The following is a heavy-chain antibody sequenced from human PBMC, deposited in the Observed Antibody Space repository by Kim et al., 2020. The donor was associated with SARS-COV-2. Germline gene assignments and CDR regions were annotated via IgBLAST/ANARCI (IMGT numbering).Heavy chain of an antibody. Sequence: SQTLSLTCIVSGGSISSSSFYWGWIRQPPGKGLEWIGNIHHTGSTYYTPSLKSRVTISVDTSKNQFALKLSSVSAADTAVYYCARQRRTSGNYDFDYWGQGTLVTVSS. CDR3: ARQRRTSGNYDFDY. V-gene: IGHV4-39*01. D-gene: IGHD1-26*01. J-gene: IGHJ4*02. CDR1: GGSISSSSFY. CDR2: IHHTGST.